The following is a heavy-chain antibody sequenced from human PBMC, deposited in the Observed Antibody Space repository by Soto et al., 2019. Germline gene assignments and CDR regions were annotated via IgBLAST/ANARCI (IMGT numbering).Heavy chain of an antibody. J-gene: IGHJ4*02. Sequence: QVQLVQSGAEVKKPGASVKVSCKASGYTFTSYGISWVRQAPGQGLEWMGWISAYNGNTNYAQKLQGRVTMTTDTSTSTAYMELRRRRTDDTAVYYCARKMLLRAETTEFDYWGQGTLVTVSS. CDR1: GYTFTSYG. D-gene: IGHD1-26*01. CDR3: ARKMLLRAETTEFDY. CDR2: ISAYNGNT. V-gene: IGHV1-18*01.